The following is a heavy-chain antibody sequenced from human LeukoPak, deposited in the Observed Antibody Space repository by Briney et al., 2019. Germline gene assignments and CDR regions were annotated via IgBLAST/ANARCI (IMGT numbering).Heavy chain of an antibody. CDR3: ARGQVAAAGGDYGY. Sequence: SETLSLTCAVYGGSFSGYYWSWIRQPPGKGLEWIGEINHSGSTNYNPSLKSRVTISVDTSKNQFSLKLSSVTAADTAVYYCARGQVAAAGGDYGYWGQGTLVTVSS. CDR1: GGSFSGYY. D-gene: IGHD6-13*01. J-gene: IGHJ4*02. V-gene: IGHV4-34*01. CDR2: INHSGST.